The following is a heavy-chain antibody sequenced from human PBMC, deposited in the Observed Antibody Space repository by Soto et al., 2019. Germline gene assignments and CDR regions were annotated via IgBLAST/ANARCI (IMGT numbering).Heavy chain of an antibody. D-gene: IGHD5-18*01. CDR1: GFTFSSYA. V-gene: IGHV3-30-3*01. Sequence: VGSLRLSCAASGFTFSSYAMHWVRQAPGXGLEWVAVISYDGSNKYYADSVKGRFTISRDNSKNTLYLQMNSLRAEDTAVYYCARDTEPTTAMAQPYYYGMDVWGQGTTVTVSS. CDR3: ARDTEPTTAMAQPYYYGMDV. CDR2: ISYDGSNK. J-gene: IGHJ6*02.